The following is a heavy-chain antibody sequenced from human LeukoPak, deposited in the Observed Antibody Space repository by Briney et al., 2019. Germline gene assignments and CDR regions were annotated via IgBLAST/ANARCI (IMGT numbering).Heavy chain of an antibody. CDR3: ARDRGYSYGHFDY. J-gene: IGHJ4*02. D-gene: IGHD5-18*01. Sequence: SVKVSCKASGGTFSSYAISWVRQAPGQGLEWMEGIIPIFGTANYAQKFQGRVTITTDESTSTAYMELSSLRSEDTAVYYCARDRGYSYGHFDYWGQGTLVTVSS. CDR1: GGTFSSYA. V-gene: IGHV1-69*05. CDR2: IIPIFGTA.